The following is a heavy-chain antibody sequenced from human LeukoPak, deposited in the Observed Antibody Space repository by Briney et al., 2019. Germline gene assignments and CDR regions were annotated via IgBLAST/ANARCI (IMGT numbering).Heavy chain of an antibody. V-gene: IGHV4-31*03. CDR1: GGSFSSGGSF. CDR3: ATGTYCGGDCYSD. J-gene: IGHJ4*02. CDR2: LDHSGGT. Sequence: SETLSLTCTVSGGSFSSGGSFWTWIRQHPGKGLDWVGHLDHSGGTYSNPSLKGRVSMSVDTSKNQFNLRLTSVTAADTAVYYCATGTYCGGDCYSDWGPGTLVTVSS. D-gene: IGHD2-21*02.